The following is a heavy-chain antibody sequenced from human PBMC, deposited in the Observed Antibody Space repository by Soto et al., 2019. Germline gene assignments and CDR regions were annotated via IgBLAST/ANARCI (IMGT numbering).Heavy chain of an antibody. V-gene: IGHV3-48*01. Sequence: GGSLRLSCAASGFSFYSYSMNWVRQAPGKGLERVSYINIISSTIYYADSVKGRFTVSRDNAKNSLYLQMNSLRVEDTAVYYCVRDSGYDYYFDYWGQGTLVTVSS. CDR3: VRDSGYDYYFDY. D-gene: IGHD5-12*01. CDR2: INIISSTI. CDR1: GFSFYSYS. J-gene: IGHJ4*02.